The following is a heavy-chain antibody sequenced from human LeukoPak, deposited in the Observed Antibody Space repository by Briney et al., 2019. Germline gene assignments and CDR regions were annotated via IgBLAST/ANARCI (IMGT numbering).Heavy chain of an antibody. D-gene: IGHD1-1*01. CDR1: GDSLSSKSAA. CDR2: TYYRSKWYH. CDR3: AILRTASSFDF. J-gene: IGHJ4*02. Sequence: SQTLSLTCALSGDSLSSKSAAWHWIRQSPSRGLEWLGRTYYRSKWYHEYAVSVKSRITINPDTSKNQFSLQLNSVTPEDTAIYYCAILRTASSFDFWGQGTLVTVSS. V-gene: IGHV6-1*01.